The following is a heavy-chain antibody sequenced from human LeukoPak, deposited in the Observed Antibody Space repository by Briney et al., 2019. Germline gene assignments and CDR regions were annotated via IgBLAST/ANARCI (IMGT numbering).Heavy chain of an antibody. V-gene: IGHV1-18*01. CDR1: GYTFRNYG. Sequence: GASVKVSCKASGYTFRNYGINWVRQAPGQGLEWMGWISGDNGKTNYAQKVQGRVTMTRDRSTSTGYMELRTLRSDDTAVYYCARDGNCFSYMDVWGKGNTVTVSS. D-gene: IGHD2-21*01. J-gene: IGHJ6*03. CDR2: ISGDNGKT. CDR3: ARDGNCFSYMDV.